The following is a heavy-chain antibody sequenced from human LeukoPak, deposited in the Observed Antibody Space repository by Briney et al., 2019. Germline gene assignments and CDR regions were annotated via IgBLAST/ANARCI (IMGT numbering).Heavy chain of an antibody. CDR3: AKDSPMVRGVFDY. Sequence: PGGSLRLSCAASGFTFSSYGMSWVRQAPGKGLEWVAFIRYDGSNKYYADSVKGRFTISRDNSKNTLYLQMNSLRAEDTAVYYCAKDSPMVRGVFDYWGQGTLVTVSS. J-gene: IGHJ4*02. V-gene: IGHV3-30*02. D-gene: IGHD3-10*01. CDR1: GFTFSSYG. CDR2: IRYDGSNK.